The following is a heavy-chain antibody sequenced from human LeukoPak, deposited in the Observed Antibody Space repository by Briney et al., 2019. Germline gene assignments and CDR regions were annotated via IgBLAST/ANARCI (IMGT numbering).Heavy chain of an antibody. CDR3: AGYHWNSGVVY. Sequence: GTSLRLSCAASGFTFELYGMHWVRQRPGQGPQWVSGLSWRTRTEGYADSVKGRFSISRDNAKNSLYLQMNSLRAEDTAVYYCAGYHWNSGVVYWGQGTLVTVSS. V-gene: IGHV3-9*01. CDR1: GFTFELYG. CDR2: LSWRTRTE. J-gene: IGHJ4*02. D-gene: IGHD1-7*01.